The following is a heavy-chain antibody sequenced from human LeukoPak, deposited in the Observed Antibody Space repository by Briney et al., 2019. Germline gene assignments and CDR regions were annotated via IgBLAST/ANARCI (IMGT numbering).Heavy chain of an antibody. CDR1: GFTFSSYS. Sequence: GGSLRLSCAASGFTFSSYSMNWVRQAPGKGPEWVSSISSSSSYIYYADSVKGRFTISRDNAKNSLYLQMNSLRAEDTAVYYCARGGYGDYLLYYWGQGTLVTVSS. CDR3: ARGGYGDYLLYY. CDR2: ISSSSSYI. J-gene: IGHJ4*02. V-gene: IGHV3-21*01. D-gene: IGHD4-17*01.